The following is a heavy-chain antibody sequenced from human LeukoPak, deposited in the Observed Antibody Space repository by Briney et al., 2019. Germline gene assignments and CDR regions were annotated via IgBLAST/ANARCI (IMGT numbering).Heavy chain of an antibody. Sequence: ASVKVSCKASGYTFTSYGISWVRQAPGQGLEWMGWISAYNGNTNYAQKLQGRVTMTTDTSTSTAYMELRSLRSDDTAVYYCAKAGYYGSGRHPPYYYYYYMDVWGKGTTVTVSS. J-gene: IGHJ6*03. CDR2: ISAYNGNT. CDR3: AKAGYYGSGRHPPYYYYYYMDV. CDR1: GYTFTSYG. V-gene: IGHV1-18*01. D-gene: IGHD3-10*01.